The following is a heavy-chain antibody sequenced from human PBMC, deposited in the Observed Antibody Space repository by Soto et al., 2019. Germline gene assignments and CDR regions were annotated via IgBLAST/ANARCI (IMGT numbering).Heavy chain of an antibody. D-gene: IGHD1-1*01. CDR1: GASISGFY. CDR2: IYATGTT. Sequence: ETLSLTCTVSGASISGFYWSWIRKSAGKGLEWIGRIYATGTTDYNPSLKSRVMMSVDTSKKQFSLKLRSVTAADTAVYYCVRDGTKTLRDWFDPWRQRISVTVSS. J-gene: IGHJ5*02. CDR3: VRDGTKTLRDWFDP. V-gene: IGHV4-4*07.